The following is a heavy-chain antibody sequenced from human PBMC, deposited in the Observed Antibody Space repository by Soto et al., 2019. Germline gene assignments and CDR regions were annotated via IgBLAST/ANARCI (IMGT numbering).Heavy chain of an antibody. J-gene: IGHJ4*02. D-gene: IGHD3-10*01. CDR2: IYWNDDK. V-gene: IGHV2-5*01. CDR1: GFSLTTIGVG. CDR3: AHTGDYYGSGAWDY. Sequence: QITLKESGPTLVKPTQTLTLTCTFSGFSLTTIGVGVGWVRQPPGKALEWLALIYWNDDKRYRPSLKTRLTITKDTSKNQVVLTMTNMDPVDTATYYCAHTGDYYGSGAWDYWGQGTLVTVSS.